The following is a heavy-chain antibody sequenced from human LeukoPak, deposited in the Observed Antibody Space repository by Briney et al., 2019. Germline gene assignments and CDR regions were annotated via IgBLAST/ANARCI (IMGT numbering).Heavy chain of an antibody. Sequence: PGGSLRLSCAVSGFSFSNYAMSWVRQFPGKGLEWVSGISGTGGNTYYADSAKGRFTISRDNSKNMLYLQMNTLTAEDTAIYFCAKDFEFKWQQPSDHWGQGTPVTVSS. CDR3: AKDFEFKWQQPSDH. CDR1: GFSFSNYA. V-gene: IGHV3-23*01. D-gene: IGHD1/OR15-1a*01. J-gene: IGHJ4*02. CDR2: ISGTGGNT.